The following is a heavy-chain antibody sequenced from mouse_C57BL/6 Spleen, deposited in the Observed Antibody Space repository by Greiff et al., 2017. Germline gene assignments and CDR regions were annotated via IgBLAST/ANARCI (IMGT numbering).Heavy chain of an antibody. Sequence: QVQLKQPGAELVMPGASVKLSCKASGYTFTSYWMHWVKQRPGQGLEWIGEIDPSDSYTNYNQKFKGKSTLTVDKSSSTAYMQLSSLTSEDSAVYYCARGLLRSWFAYWGQGTLVTVSA. CDR3: ARGLLRSWFAY. V-gene: IGHV1-69*01. CDR1: GYTFTSYW. D-gene: IGHD1-1*01. CDR2: IDPSDSYT. J-gene: IGHJ3*01.